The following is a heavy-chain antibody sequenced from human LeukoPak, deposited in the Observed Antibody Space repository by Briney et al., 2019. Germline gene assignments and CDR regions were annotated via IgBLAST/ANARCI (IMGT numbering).Heavy chain of an antibody. Sequence: ASVKVSCKASGYTFTSYYIHWVRQAPGQGLDWMGIINPSGGSTTYAQKFQGRVTKTRDMSTSTGYMELSSLRSEDTAVYYCARSTYYYDTSGYYPWDYWGQGTLVTVSS. CDR3: ARSTYYYDTSGYYPWDY. CDR1: GYTFTSYY. CDR2: INPSGGST. J-gene: IGHJ4*02. V-gene: IGHV1-46*01. D-gene: IGHD3-22*01.